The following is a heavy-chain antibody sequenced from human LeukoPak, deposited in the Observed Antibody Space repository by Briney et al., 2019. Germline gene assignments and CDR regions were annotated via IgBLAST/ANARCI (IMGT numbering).Heavy chain of an antibody. J-gene: IGHJ5*02. D-gene: IGHD4-23*01. Sequence: SETLSLTCAVYGGSFSGYYWSWIRQPPGKGLEWIGEISHSGSTNYNPSLKSRVTISVDTSKNQFSLKLSSVTAADTAVYYCARGLTTVVYNWFDPWGQGTLVTVSS. V-gene: IGHV4-34*01. CDR3: ARGLTTVVYNWFDP. CDR1: GGSFSGYY. CDR2: ISHSGST.